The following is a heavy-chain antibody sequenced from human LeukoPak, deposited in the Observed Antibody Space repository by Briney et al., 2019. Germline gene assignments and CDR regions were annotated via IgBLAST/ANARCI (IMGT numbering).Heavy chain of an antibody. J-gene: IGHJ5*02. D-gene: IGHD3-10*01. CDR1: GVSISSYY. V-gene: IGHV4-4*07. CDR3: ARGVYYYGSGSFNWFDP. CDR2: IYTSGST. Sequence: SETLSLTCTVSGVSISSYYWSWIRQPAGKGLEWIGRIYTSGSTNYNPSLKSRVTMSVDMSKNQFSLKLSSVTAADTAVYYCARGVYYYGSGSFNWFDPWGQGTLVTVSS.